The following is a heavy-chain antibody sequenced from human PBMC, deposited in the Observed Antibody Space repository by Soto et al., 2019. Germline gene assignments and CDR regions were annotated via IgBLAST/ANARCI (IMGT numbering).Heavy chain of an antibody. Sequence: ASVKVSCKASGYTFTGYYMHWVRQAPGQGLEWMGWINPNSGGTNYAQKFQGWVTMTRDTSISTAYMELSRLRSDDTAVYYCARDHSGYDSGVYYMDVWGKGTTVTVSS. CDR2: INPNSGGT. J-gene: IGHJ6*03. CDR3: ARDHSGYDSGVYYMDV. CDR1: GYTFTGYY. V-gene: IGHV1-2*04. D-gene: IGHD5-12*01.